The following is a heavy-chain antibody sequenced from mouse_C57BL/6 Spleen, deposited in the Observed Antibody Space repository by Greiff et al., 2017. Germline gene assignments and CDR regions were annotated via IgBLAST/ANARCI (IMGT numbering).Heavy chain of an antibody. J-gene: IGHJ3*01. CDR2: ISSGSSTI. Sequence: EVQLMESGGGLVKPGGSLKLSCAASGFTFSDYGMHWVRQAPEKGLEWVAYISSGSSTIYYADTVKGRFTISRDNAKNTLFLQMTSLRSEDTAMYYCAREFPFAYWGQGTLVTVSA. CDR1: GFTFSDYG. CDR3: AREFPFAY. V-gene: IGHV5-17*01.